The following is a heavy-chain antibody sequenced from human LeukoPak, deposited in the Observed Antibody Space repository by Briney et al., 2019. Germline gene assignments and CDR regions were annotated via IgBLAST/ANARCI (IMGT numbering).Heavy chain of an antibody. CDR3: ARDRGYGGITAPAFDI. D-gene: IGHD4-23*01. V-gene: IGHV4-61*01. CDR1: GGSVSSGSYY. CDR2: IYYSGST. Sequence: PSETLSLTCTVSGGSVSSGSYYWSWIRQPPGKGLEWIGYIYYSGSTNYNPSLKSRVTISVDTSKNQFSLKLSSVTAADTAVYYCARDRGYGGITAPAFDIWGQGTMVTVPS. J-gene: IGHJ3*02.